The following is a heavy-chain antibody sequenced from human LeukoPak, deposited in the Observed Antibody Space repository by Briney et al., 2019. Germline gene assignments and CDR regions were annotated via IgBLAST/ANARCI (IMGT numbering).Heavy chain of an antibody. J-gene: IGHJ6*03. CDR1: GGSISSSSYY. D-gene: IGHD1-26*01. CDR2: IYHSGST. CDR3: ARVGVGGPYYYMDV. Sequence: PSETLSLTCTVSGGSISSSSYYWGCIRQAPGKGLEWIGSIYHSGSTHYNPSLKSRVTISVDTSKNQFSLNLSSVTAADTAVYYCARVGVGGPYYYMDVWGKGTTVTVSS. V-gene: IGHV4-39*01.